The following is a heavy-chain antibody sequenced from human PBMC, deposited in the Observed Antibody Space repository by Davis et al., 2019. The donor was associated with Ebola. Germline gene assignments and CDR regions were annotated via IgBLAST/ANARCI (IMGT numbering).Heavy chain of an antibody. J-gene: IGHJ6*02. CDR3: AREGRGDYGMDV. CDR1: GFTFSSYT. Sequence: GESPKISCAASGFTFSSYTMNWVRQAPGKGLEWVSSISSSFSYIYYADSVKGRFTISRDNAKNSLYLQMNRLKTEDTAVYYCAREGRGDYGMDVWGQGTTVTVSS. D-gene: IGHD3-10*01. CDR2: ISSSFSYI. V-gene: IGHV3-21*04.